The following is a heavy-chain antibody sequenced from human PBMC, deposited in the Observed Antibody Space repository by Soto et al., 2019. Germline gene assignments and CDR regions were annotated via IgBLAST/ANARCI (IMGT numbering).Heavy chain of an antibody. Sequence: QVQLQESDPGLVKPSETLSLTCTVSGGSVTSYYWSWIRQPAGKGLDWIGRIYTSGNTDYNPSLKSRVTMSIDTSKNQFSLKLNSVTAADTAVYYCARDGVGPHGMDVWGQGTTFTVSS. CDR1: GGSVTSYY. V-gene: IGHV4-4*07. J-gene: IGHJ6*02. D-gene: IGHD2-8*01. CDR2: IYTSGNT. CDR3: ARDGVGPHGMDV.